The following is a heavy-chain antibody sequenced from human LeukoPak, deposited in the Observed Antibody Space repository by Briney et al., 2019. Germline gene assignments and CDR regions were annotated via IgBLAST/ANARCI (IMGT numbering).Heavy chain of an antibody. V-gene: IGHV3-48*03. D-gene: IGHD6-19*01. CDR2: ISSSGSTI. CDR3: ARVWTGQWPPHYYYMDV. J-gene: IGHJ6*03. CDR1: GFTFSSYE. Sequence: GGSLRLSCAASGFTFSSYEMNWVRQAPGKGLEWVSYISSSGSTIYYADSVKGRFTISRDNAKNSLYLQMNSLRAEDTAVYYCARVWTGQWPPHYYYMDVWGKGTTVTISS.